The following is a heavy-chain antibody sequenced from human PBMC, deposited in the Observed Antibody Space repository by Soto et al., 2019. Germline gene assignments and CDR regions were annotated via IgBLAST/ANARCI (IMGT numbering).Heavy chain of an antibody. V-gene: IGHV4-59*01. CDR2: IYYSGST. D-gene: IGHD1-1*01. J-gene: IGHJ3*01. CDR1: GGSISSYY. Sequence: PSETLSLTCTVSGGSISSYYWSWIRQPPGKGLEWIGYIYYSGSTNYNPSLKSRVTISVDTSKNQFSLKLSSVTAADTAVYYCARLGTTGTTAEFWGQGTMVTVS. CDR3: ARLGTTGTTAEF.